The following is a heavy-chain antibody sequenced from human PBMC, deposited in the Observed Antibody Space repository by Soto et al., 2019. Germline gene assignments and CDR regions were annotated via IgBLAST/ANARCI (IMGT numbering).Heavy chain of an antibody. J-gene: IGHJ6*02. CDR3: ARSSITIFGVVNRYYYYGMDV. CDR2: IIPIFGTA. D-gene: IGHD3-3*01. CDR1: GGTFSSYA. Sequence: GASVKVSCKASGGTFSSYAISWVRQAPGQGLEWMGGIIPIFGTANYAQKFQGRVTITADESTSTAYMELSSLRSEDTAVYYCARSSITIFGVVNRYYYYGMDVWGQGTTVTVSS. V-gene: IGHV1-69*13.